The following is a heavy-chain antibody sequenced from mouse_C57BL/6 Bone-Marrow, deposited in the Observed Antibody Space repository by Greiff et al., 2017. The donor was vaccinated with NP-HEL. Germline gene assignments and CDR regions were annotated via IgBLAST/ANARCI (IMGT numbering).Heavy chain of an antibody. CDR3: ARSGRLRLDD. D-gene: IGHD2-4*01. CDR2: INPNNGGT. J-gene: IGHJ2*01. Sequence: VQLQQSGPELVKPGASVKISCKASGYTFTDYYMNWVKQSHGKSLEWIGDINPNNGGTSYNQKFKGKATLTVDKSSSTAYMELRSLTSEDSAVYYCARSGRLRLDDWGQGTTLTVSS. V-gene: IGHV1-26*01. CDR1: GYTFTDYY.